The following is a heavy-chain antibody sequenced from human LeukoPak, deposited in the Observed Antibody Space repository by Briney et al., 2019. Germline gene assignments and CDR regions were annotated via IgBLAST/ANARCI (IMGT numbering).Heavy chain of an antibody. CDR2: INHSGST. Sequence: SETLSLTCTVSGGSISSSAYHWDWIRKPPGKGLEWIGEINHSGSTNYNPSLKSRVTISVDTSKNQFSLKLSSVTAADTAVYYCAGFGSGDVWGKGTTVTVSS. D-gene: IGHD3-10*01. V-gene: IGHV4-39*07. J-gene: IGHJ6*04. CDR3: AGFGSGDV. CDR1: GGSISSSAYH.